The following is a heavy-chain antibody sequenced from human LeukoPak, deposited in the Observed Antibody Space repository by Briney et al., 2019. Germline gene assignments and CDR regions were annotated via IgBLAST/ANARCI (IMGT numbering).Heavy chain of an antibody. CDR3: ARDLYGDYEYYYYGMDV. Sequence: ASVKVSCKASGYTFTSYAMHWVRQAPGQRLEGMGGINAGNGKTKYSQKFQGRVTITGDTSASTAYMELSSLRTEDTAVYYCARDLYGDYEYYYYGMDVWGKGTTVTVSS. D-gene: IGHD4-17*01. CDR1: GYTFTSYA. V-gene: IGHV1-3*01. CDR2: INAGNGKT. J-gene: IGHJ6*04.